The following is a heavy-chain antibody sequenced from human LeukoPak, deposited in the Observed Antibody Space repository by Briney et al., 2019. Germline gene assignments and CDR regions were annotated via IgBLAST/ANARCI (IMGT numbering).Heavy chain of an antibody. V-gene: IGHV3-64*01. D-gene: IGHD1-26*01. CDR1: GFAFSNFP. CDR3: ARVGSWDAYDV. Sequence: QTGGSLRLSCAASGFAFSNFPMHWVRRVPGKGLEYVSAIKSDGVGTYYANSVRDRFTISRDNSKNTLYLQMGSLRAEDTGVYFCARVGSWDAYDVWGQGTMVTVSS. CDR2: IKSDGVGT. J-gene: IGHJ3*01.